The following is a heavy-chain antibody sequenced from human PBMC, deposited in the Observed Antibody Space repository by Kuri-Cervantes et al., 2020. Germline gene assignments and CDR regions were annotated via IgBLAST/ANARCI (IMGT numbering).Heavy chain of an antibody. CDR3: ARHLPREYCSSTSCYPPNWFDP. V-gene: IGHV4-34*01. J-gene: IGHJ5*02. CDR1: GGSFSGYY. Sequence: ESLKISCAVYGGSFSGYYWSWIRQPPGKGLEWIGEINHSGSTNYNPSLKSRVTISVDTSKNQFSLKLSSVTAADTAVYYCARHLPREYCSSTSCYPPNWFDPWGQGTLVTVSS. CDR2: INHSGST. D-gene: IGHD2-2*01.